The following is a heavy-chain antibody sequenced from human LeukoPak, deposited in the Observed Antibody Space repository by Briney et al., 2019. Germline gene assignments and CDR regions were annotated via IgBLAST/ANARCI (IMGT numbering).Heavy chain of an antibody. Sequence: GSLRLSCAASGFTFSSYSMNWVRQAPGKGLEWVSSISSSGSYISYADSVKGRFTISRDNAKNSLYLQMNSLRAEDTAVYYCARDGPKNAGYCSGCSSYKHWGQGTLVTVSS. CDR2: ISSSGSYI. V-gene: IGHV3-21*01. D-gene: IGHD2-15*01. J-gene: IGHJ1*01. CDR1: GFTFSSYS. CDR3: ARDGPKNAGYCSGCSSYKH.